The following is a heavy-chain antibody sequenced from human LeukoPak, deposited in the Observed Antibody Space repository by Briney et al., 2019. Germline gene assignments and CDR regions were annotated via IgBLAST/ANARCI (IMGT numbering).Heavy chain of an antibody. Sequence: SETLSLTCTVSGGSISSYYWSWIRQPPGKGLEWIGYIYYSGSANYNPSLKSRVTISVDTSKNQFSLKLSSVTAADTAVYYCARRGLYAWFDPWGQGTLVTVSS. CDR2: IYYSGSA. CDR3: ARRGLYAWFDP. CDR1: GGSISSYY. J-gene: IGHJ5*02. V-gene: IGHV4-59*08. D-gene: IGHD2-2*02.